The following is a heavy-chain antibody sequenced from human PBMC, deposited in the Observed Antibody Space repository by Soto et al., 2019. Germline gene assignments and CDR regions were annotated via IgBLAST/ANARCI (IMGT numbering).Heavy chain of an antibody. V-gene: IGHV3-23*01. Sequence: GGSLRLSCAVSGFIFSNYAMTWVRQAPGKGLEWVSLMSGNGGRIVYADSVKGRFTISRDNSKSTLYLQMNCLRLEGTAVYYCVKDPVSGGSGGAWFDYWGQGTLVTVSS. D-gene: IGHD2-21*02. CDR1: GFIFSNYA. CDR2: MSGNGGRI. J-gene: IGHJ4*02. CDR3: VKDPVSGGSGGAWFDY.